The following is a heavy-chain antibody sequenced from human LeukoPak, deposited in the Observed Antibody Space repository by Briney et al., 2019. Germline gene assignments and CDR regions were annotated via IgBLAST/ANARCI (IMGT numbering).Heavy chain of an antibody. CDR1: GGSVRSYY. J-gene: IGHJ4*02. Sequence: SETLSLTCSVSGGSVRSYYWSWIRQFAGKELQWIGYIYTSGSTDYNPSLKSRVTISVDRSRNLIFLNLRSVTAADTAVYYCAGGPAWAGTAFDFWGQGSRVTVSS. D-gene: IGHD6-19*01. V-gene: IGHV4-4*09. CDR3: AGGPAWAGTAFDF. CDR2: IYTSGST.